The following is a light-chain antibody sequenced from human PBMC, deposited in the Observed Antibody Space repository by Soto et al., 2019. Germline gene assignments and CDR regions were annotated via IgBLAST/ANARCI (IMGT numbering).Light chain of an antibody. J-gene: IGKJ2*01. CDR3: MQRLDFPFT. V-gene: IGKV2-40*01. Sequence: LVMTQTPLSLPVAPGEPASISCRSSQSLFDTEDEGTYLDWYLHKPGQSPQLLIYTISYRASGVPDRFSGSGSGTDFTLNISRVEAEDVGTYYCMQRLDFPFTFGQGTKLEIK. CDR2: TIS. CDR1: QSLFDTEDEGTY.